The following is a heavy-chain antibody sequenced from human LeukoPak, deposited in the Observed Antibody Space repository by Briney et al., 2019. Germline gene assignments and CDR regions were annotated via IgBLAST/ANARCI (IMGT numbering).Heavy chain of an antibody. CDR2: ISSSSSYK. D-gene: IGHD3-3*01. CDR1: EFTFCSYS. Sequence: GGSLRLSCAASEFTFCSYSMNWVRQAPGKGLEWVSFISSSSSYKYYADSVKGRFTISRDNAKNSLYLQMNSLRAEDTAVYYCAREVFWSGYYSNLHIDYWGQGTLVTVSS. V-gene: IGHV3-21*01. CDR3: AREVFWSGYYSNLHIDY. J-gene: IGHJ4*02.